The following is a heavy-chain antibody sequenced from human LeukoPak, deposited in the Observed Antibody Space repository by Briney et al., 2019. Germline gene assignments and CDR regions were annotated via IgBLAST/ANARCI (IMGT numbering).Heavy chain of an antibody. D-gene: IGHD2-15*01. CDR1: GGSISSNY. J-gene: IGHJ6*03. CDR2: IYTSENT. V-gene: IGHV4-4*07. CDR3: AKRGSGGPPYYYNYRDV. Sequence: KSSETLSLTCTVSGGSISSNYWSWIRQPAGKGLEWIGRIYTSENTNYNPSLKSRVTMSVDTSKNQFSLKLSSVTAADTAVDYCAKRGSGGPPYYYNYRDVWGKGTTVTVSS.